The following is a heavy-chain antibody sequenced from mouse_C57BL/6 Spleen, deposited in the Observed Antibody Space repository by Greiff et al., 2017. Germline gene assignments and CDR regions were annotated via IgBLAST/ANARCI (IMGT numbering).Heavy chain of an antibody. CDR1: GYTFTDYN. Sequence: EVQLQQSGPELVKPGASVKIPCKASGYTFTDYNMDWVKQSHGKSLEWIGDINPNNGGTIYNQKFKGKATLTVDKSSSTAYMELRSLTSEDTAVYYCARTYYDYDEGYFDVWGTGTTVTVSS. J-gene: IGHJ1*03. D-gene: IGHD2-4*01. V-gene: IGHV1-18*01. CDR3: ARTYYDYDEGYFDV. CDR2: INPNNGGT.